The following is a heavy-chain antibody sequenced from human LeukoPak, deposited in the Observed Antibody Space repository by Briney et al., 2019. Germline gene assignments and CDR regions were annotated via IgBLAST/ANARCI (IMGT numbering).Heavy chain of an antibody. CDR2: ISTSGSTI. V-gene: IGHV3-48*04. D-gene: IGHD3-10*01. J-gene: IGHJ4*02. CDR1: GFTFSSYS. CDR3: ARRFPYGSGSSIDY. Sequence: PGGSLRLSCAASGFTFSSYSMNWVRQAPGKGLEWVSYISTSGSTIYYADSVRGRFTISRDNAKNSLYLQVNSLRAEDTAVYYCARRFPYGSGSSIDYWGQGTLVTVSS.